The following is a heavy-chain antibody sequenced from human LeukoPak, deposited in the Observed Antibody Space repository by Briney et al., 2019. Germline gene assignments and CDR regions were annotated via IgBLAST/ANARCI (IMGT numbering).Heavy chain of an antibody. CDR3: ASGYCTNGVCYTLDY. Sequence: ASVKVSCKASGYIFTDYYMHWVRQAPGQGLEWMGWINPNSGGTNYAQKFQGRVTMTRDTSISTAYMELSRLRSDDTAVYYCASGYCTNGVCYTLDYWGQGTLVTVSS. J-gene: IGHJ4*02. CDR1: GYIFTDYY. D-gene: IGHD2-8*01. V-gene: IGHV1-2*02. CDR2: INPNSGGT.